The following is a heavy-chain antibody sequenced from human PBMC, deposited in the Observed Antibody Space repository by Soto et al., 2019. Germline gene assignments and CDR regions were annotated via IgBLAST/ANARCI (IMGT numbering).Heavy chain of an antibody. CDR3: ARGRYCSSTSCRYYYYYGMDV. Sequence: ASVKVSFKASGYTFTSYDINWVRQATGQGLEWMGWMNPNSGNTGYAQKFQGRVTMTRNTSISTAYMELSSLRSEDTAVYYCARGRYCSSTSCRYYYYYGMDVWGQGTTVTVSS. CDR2: MNPNSGNT. J-gene: IGHJ6*02. CDR1: GYTFTSYD. D-gene: IGHD2-2*01. V-gene: IGHV1-8*01.